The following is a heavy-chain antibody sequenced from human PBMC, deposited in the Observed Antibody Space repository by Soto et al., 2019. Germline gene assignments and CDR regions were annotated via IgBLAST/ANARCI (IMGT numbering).Heavy chain of an antibody. CDR1: GFGFDEYG. J-gene: IGHJ4*02. D-gene: IGHD4-17*01. CDR3: ARDHRWGYEYGDYGDS. V-gene: IGHV3-20*04. CDR2: INRHGDST. Sequence: EVYLVESGGGVVRPGGSLRLSCAASGFGFDEYGMSWVRQGPGKGLEWVSGINRHGDSTGYADSVKGRFTISRDNAKXXLCLEMNGLRAEDTAVYYCARDHRWGYEYGDYGDSWGQGTLVTVSS.